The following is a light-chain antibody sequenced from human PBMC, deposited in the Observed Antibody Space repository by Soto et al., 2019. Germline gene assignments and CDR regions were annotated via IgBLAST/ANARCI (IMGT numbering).Light chain of an antibody. J-gene: IGKJ1*01. CDR1: QSISSY. V-gene: IGKV1-39*01. CDR3: QQSYSTWT. Sequence: DIQMTQSPSSLSASVGDRVTITCRASQSISSYLNWYQQKPGKAPKLLIYAASSLQSVVPSRFSGSGSGTDFTLTISSLQPEEFATYYCQQSYSTWTFGQGTKVEIK. CDR2: AAS.